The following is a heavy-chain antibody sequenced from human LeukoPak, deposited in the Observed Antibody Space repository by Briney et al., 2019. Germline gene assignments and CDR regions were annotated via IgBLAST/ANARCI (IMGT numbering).Heavy chain of an antibody. D-gene: IGHD3-22*01. Sequence: SETLSLTCTVSGGSINSYYWSWIRQPPGKGLEWIGYIYYSGSTNYNPSLRSRITISVDTSKSQFSLKLSSVTAADTAMYYCARVGYYDSSGYYSGLFDYWGQGTLVTVSS. J-gene: IGHJ4*02. CDR3: ARVGYYDSSGYYSGLFDY. CDR1: GGSINSYY. V-gene: IGHV4-59*01. CDR2: IYYSGST.